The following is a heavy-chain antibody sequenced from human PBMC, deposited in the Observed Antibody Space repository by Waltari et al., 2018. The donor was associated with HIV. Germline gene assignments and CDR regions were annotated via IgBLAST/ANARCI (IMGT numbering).Heavy chain of an antibody. V-gene: IGHV3-74*01. J-gene: IGHJ3*01. D-gene: IGHD2-8*01. CDR3: TRGNGHAFDL. CDR2: INSDGSST. CDR1: GFTVISYW. Sequence: EVQLVDSGGGSVQPGGSLRLSCAASGFTVISYWMFWVRQVPGKGLVWVSRINSDGSSTTYADSVKGRFTISRDNAKNTLYLQMNSLRAEDTAMYYCTRGNGHAFDLWGQGTMVTVSS.